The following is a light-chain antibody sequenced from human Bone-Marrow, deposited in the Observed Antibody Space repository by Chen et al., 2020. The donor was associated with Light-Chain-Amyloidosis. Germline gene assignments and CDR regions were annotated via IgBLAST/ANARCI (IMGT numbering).Light chain of an antibody. CDR3: CSYAGSDTFV. V-gene: IGLV2-23*02. J-gene: IGLJ3*02. CDR1: SSDIGSYNH. Sequence: QSALTQPASVSASPGQSFTISCPGTSSDIGSYNHVSWYQHHPGKAPKVLIYEATKRPSGVSSRFSGSKAANTASLTISGLQAEDEASFYCCSYAGSDTFVFGGGTMLTVL. CDR2: EAT.